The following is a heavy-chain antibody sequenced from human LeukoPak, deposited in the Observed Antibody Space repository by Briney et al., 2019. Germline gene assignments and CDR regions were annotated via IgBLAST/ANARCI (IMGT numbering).Heavy chain of an antibody. CDR1: GGSISSYY. Sequence: TSETLSLTCTVSGGSISSYYWNWIRQPAGKGLEWIGRIHTSGSTNYNPSLKSRVTMSVDTSKNQFSLKLSSVTAADTAVYYCARVICSGGSCRFDYWGQGTLVTVSS. V-gene: IGHV4-4*07. D-gene: IGHD2-15*01. CDR3: ARVICSGGSCRFDY. J-gene: IGHJ4*02. CDR2: IHTSGST.